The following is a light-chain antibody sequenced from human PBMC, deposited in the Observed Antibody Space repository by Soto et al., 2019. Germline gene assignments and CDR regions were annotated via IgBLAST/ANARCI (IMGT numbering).Light chain of an antibody. CDR1: SSDVGGYNY. J-gene: IGLJ1*01. V-gene: IGLV2-8*01. Sequence: QSVLTQPPSASGSPGQSVTISCTGTSSDVGGYNYVSWYQQHPGKALKLMIYEVSKRPSGVPDRFSDSKSGNTASLTVSGLQAEDEADYYCSSYAGIYTPYVFGTGTKVTVL. CDR2: EVS. CDR3: SSYAGIYTPYV.